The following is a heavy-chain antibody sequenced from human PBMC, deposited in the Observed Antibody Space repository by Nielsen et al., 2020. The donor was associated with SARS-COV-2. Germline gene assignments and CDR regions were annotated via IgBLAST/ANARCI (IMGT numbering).Heavy chain of an antibody. CDR2: TYYRSKWYN. V-gene: IGHV6-1*01. Sequence: SQTLSLTCAISGDSVSSNSAAWNWLRQSPSRGLEWLGRTYYRSKWYNDYAVSVKSRITINPDTSKNQFSLQLNSVTPEDTAVYYCARDLYGSGQTWYYYGMDVWGQGTTVTVSS. CDR3: ARDLYGSGQTWYYYGMDV. CDR1: GDSVSSNSAA. J-gene: IGHJ6*02. D-gene: IGHD6-19*01.